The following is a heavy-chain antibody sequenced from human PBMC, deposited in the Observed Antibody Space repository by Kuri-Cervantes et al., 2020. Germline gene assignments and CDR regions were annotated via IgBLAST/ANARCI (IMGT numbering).Heavy chain of an antibody. CDR3: ARAPGDYGLEGNNWFDP. Sequence: GSLRLSCAVSGGSISSSNWWSWVRQPPGKGLEWIGYIYHSGSTYYNPSLKSRVTISVDRSKNQFSLKLSSVTAADTAVYYCARAPGDYGLEGNNWFDPWGQGTLVTVSS. J-gene: IGHJ5*02. D-gene: IGHD4-17*01. V-gene: IGHV4-4*02. CDR2: IYHSGST. CDR1: GGSISSSNW.